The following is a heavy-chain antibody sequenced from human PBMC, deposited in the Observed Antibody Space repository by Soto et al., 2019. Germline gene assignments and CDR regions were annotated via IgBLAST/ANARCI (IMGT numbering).Heavy chain of an antibody. D-gene: IGHD1-1*01. Sequence: SETLSLTCTVSGGSISSYYWSWIRQPAGKGLEWIGRIYTSGSTNYNPSLKSRVTMSVDTSKNQFSLKLSSVTAADTAVYYCARGGVRNHYYYGMDVWGQGTTVTVSS. CDR1: GGSISSYY. CDR3: ARGGVRNHYYYGMDV. V-gene: IGHV4-4*07. CDR2: IYTSGST. J-gene: IGHJ6*02.